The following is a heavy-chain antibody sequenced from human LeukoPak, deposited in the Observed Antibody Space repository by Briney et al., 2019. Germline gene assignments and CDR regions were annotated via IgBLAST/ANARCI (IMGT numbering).Heavy chain of an antibody. CDR1: GFTFSSYA. V-gene: IGHV3-23*01. Sequence: GGSLRLSCAASGFTFSSYAISWVRQAPGKGLEWVSAISGSGGGTYYADSVKGRFTISRDNSKNTLYLQMNSLRAEDTAVYYCVKVGQYYYDSSGNFDYWGQGTLVTVSS. CDR3: VKVGQYYYDSSGNFDY. D-gene: IGHD3-22*01. J-gene: IGHJ4*02. CDR2: ISGSGGGT.